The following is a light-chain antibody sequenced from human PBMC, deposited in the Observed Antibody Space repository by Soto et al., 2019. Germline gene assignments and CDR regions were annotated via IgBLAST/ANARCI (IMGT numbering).Light chain of an antibody. Sequence: DIQMTQSPSTLSASVGDTVTITCRASQSISSWLAWYQQKPGKAPKLLIHEASRLESGVPSRFSGSESGTEFTLTISGLHPEDFATYYCQQYTNFPLTFGGGTRVEIK. V-gene: IGKV1-5*01. CDR1: QSISSW. CDR3: QQYTNFPLT. CDR2: EAS. J-gene: IGKJ4*01.